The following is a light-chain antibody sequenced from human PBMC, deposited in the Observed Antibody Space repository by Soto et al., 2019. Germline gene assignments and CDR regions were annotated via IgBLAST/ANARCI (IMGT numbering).Light chain of an antibody. CDR1: SSDVGAYNY. Sequence: QSVLTQPASVSGSPGQSITISCTGTSSDVGAYNYVSWYQQHPGKAPKLMIFEVSDRPSGVSNRFSGSKSANTASLTISGLQAEDEADYYCSSYTSSNILVFGGGTKVTVL. V-gene: IGLV2-14*01. CDR2: EVS. CDR3: SSYTSSNILV. J-gene: IGLJ2*01.